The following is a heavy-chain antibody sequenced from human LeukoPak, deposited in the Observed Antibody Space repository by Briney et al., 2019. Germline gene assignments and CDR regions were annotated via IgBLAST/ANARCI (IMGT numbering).Heavy chain of an antibody. J-gene: IGHJ4*02. CDR2: IHPNYGGT. CDR1: GYTFTGYY. D-gene: IGHD1-26*01. Sequence: ASVKVSYKASGYTFTGYYIHWVRQAPGQGLEWMGWIHPNYGGTNSAQKFQGRVTMTRDTSINTAYMEVSRLRPDDTAVYYCVRDQRGSHFDYWGQGSLVTVSS. V-gene: IGHV1-2*02. CDR3: VRDQRGSHFDY.